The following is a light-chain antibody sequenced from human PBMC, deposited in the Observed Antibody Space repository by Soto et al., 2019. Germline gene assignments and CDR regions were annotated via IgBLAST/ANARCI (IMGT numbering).Light chain of an antibody. CDR3: HQYNYWPGT. V-gene: IGKV3-15*01. CDR2: HTS. CDR1: QSISGN. Sequence: EIVMTQSPATLSVSPGESATLSCRASQSISGNLAWYQQKPGLSPRLLIYHTSTRATGVPARFSGSGSGTEFSLTISSLQSEDFAVYHCHQYNYWPGTFGQGTKVLVK. J-gene: IGKJ1*01.